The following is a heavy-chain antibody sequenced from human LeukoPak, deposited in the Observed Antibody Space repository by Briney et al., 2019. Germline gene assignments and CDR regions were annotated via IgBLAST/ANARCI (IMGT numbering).Heavy chain of an antibody. CDR3: AKLPVEDY. D-gene: IGHD1-7*01. CDR1: RFTFSSYW. Sequence: GGSLRLSCAASRFTFSSYWMSWVRQAPGKGLEWVANINQDGSEKYYVDSVKGRFTISRDNAKNSLYLQMNSLRAEDTAVYYCAKLPVEDYWGQGTLVTVSS. J-gene: IGHJ4*02. CDR2: INQDGSEK. V-gene: IGHV3-7*03.